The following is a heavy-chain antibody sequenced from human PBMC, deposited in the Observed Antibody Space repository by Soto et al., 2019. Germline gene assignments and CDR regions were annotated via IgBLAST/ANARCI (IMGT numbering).Heavy chain of an antibody. CDR3: AAEIAAAGSMDV. CDR2: IYYSGST. CDR1: GGSISSSSYY. D-gene: IGHD6-13*01. Sequence: SETLSLTCTVSGGSISSSSYYWGWIRQPPGKGLEWIGSIYYSGSTYYNPSLKGRVTISVDTSKNQFSLKLSSVTAADTAVYYCAAEIAAAGSMDVWGQGTTVTVSS. J-gene: IGHJ6*02. V-gene: IGHV4-39*01.